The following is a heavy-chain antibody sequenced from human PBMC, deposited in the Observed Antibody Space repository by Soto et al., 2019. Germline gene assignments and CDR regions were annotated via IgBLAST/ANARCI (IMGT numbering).Heavy chain of an antibody. CDR1: GYTFTSYG. CDR2: ISAYNGNT. Sequence: GASVKVSCKASGYTFTSYGISWVRQAPGQGLEWMGWISAYNGNTNYAQKLQVRVTMTTDTSTSTAYMELRSLRSDDTAVYYCARYGWENDFWSGESSPMSDNWFDPWGQGTLVTVSS. D-gene: IGHD3-3*01. CDR3: ARYGWENDFWSGESSPMSDNWFDP. J-gene: IGHJ5*02. V-gene: IGHV1-18*04.